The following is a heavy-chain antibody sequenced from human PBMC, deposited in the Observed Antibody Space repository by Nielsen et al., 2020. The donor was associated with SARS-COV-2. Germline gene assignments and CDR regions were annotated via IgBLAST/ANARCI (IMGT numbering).Heavy chain of an antibody. CDR3: AREPYYYDSSGPDYYYYGMDV. CDR1: GGSISSSNW. Sequence: GSLRLSCAVSGGSISSSNWWSWVRQPPGKGLEWIGEIYHSGSTNYNPSLKSRVTISVDKSKNQFSLKLSSVTAADTAVYYCAREPYYYDSSGPDYYYYGMDVWGQGTTVTVSS. J-gene: IGHJ6*02. CDR2: IYHSGST. D-gene: IGHD3-22*01. V-gene: IGHV4-4*02.